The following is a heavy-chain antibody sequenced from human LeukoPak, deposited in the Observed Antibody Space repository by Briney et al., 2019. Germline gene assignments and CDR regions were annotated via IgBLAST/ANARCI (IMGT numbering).Heavy chain of an antibody. J-gene: IGHJ3*02. V-gene: IGHV1-46*01. D-gene: IGHD6-19*01. Sequence: GASVTVSCKSSGYTFTNYFMHWVRQAPGQGLEWMGVINPSANSTIYAQKFQGRVTMTSDTSTTTVSMELSNLPSEHTAVYYCARDRNLIAVAGTEAFDIWGQGTMVIVSS. CDR3: ARDRNLIAVAGTEAFDI. CDR1: GYTFTNYF. CDR2: INPSANST.